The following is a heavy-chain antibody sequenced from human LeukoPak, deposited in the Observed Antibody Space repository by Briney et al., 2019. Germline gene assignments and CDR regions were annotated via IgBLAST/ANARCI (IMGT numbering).Heavy chain of an antibody. CDR1: GGSISSGSYY. Sequence: SQTLSLTCTVSGGSISSGSYYWSWIRQPAGKGLEWIGRIYTSGSTNYNPSLKSRVTISVDTSKNQFSLKLSSVTAADTAAYYCARYGTTVVTDYWGQGTLVAVSS. J-gene: IGHJ4*02. CDR2: IYTSGST. CDR3: ARYGTTVVTDY. D-gene: IGHD4-23*01. V-gene: IGHV4-61*02.